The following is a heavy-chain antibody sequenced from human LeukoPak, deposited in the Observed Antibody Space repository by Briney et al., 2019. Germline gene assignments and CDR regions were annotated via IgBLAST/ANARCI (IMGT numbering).Heavy chain of an antibody. J-gene: IGHJ4*02. CDR2: IYSGST. Sequence: SETLSLTCTVSGGSISNYYWSWVRQPAGKGLEWIGRIYSGSTNYNPSLRSRVTISVDTSKNQFSLRLNSVTAADTAVYYCARHPYSSSPGIPTAPFDYWGQGTLVTVSS. D-gene: IGHD6-13*01. CDR3: ARHPYSSSPGIPTAPFDY. V-gene: IGHV4-4*07. CDR1: GGSISNYY.